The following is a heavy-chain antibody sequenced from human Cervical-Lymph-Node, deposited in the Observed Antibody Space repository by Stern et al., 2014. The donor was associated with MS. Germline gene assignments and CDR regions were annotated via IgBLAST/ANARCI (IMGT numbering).Heavy chain of an antibody. Sequence: QVQLVQSGAEVKKPGASVKVSCTTSGYSFTSHGISWVRQAPGQGLEWMGWISAYNENTNYAQKFQDRVIMTTDMSTSTVYMELRSLRSDDTATYYCTRDLALMAMVVEGDVSDFWGQGTMVIVST. CDR2: ISAYNENT. CDR3: TRDLALMAMVVEGDVSDF. CDR1: GYSFTSHG. V-gene: IGHV1-18*01. D-gene: IGHD2-2*03. J-gene: IGHJ3*01.